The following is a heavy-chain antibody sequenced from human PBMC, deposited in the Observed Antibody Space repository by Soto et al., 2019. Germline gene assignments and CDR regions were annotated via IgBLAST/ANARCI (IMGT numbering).Heavy chain of an antibody. CDR3: AKDDSSSSTNWLDP. Sequence: GGSLRLSCAASGFTFSSYAMSWVRQAPGKGLEWVSAISGSGGSTYYADSVKGRFTISRDNSKNTLYLQMNSLRAEDTAVYYCAKDDSSSSTNWLDPWGQGTLVTVSS. CDR1: GFTFSSYA. D-gene: IGHD6-6*01. V-gene: IGHV3-23*01. J-gene: IGHJ5*02. CDR2: ISGSGGST.